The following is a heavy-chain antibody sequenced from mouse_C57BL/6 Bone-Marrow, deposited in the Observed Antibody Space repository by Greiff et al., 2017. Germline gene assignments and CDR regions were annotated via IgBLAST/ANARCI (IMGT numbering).Heavy chain of an antibody. CDR2: IYPGDGDT. J-gene: IGHJ3*01. CDR1: GYAFSSSW. Sequence: QVQLQQSGPELVKPGASVKISCKASGYAFSSSWMNWVKQRPGKGLEWIGRIYPGDGDTNYNGKFKGKATLTADKSSSTAYMQLSSLTSEDSAVYFCARGYDYDCWFAYWGQGTLVTVSA. D-gene: IGHD2-4*01. CDR3: ARGYDYDCWFAY. V-gene: IGHV1-82*01.